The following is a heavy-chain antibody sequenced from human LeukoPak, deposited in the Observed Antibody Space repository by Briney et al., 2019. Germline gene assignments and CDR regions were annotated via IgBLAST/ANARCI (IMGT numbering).Heavy chain of an antibody. D-gene: IGHD2-2*01. CDR1: GLTFSNAW. Sequence: GGSLRLSCAASGLTFSNAWLSWVRQAPGKGLEWIGHIKSKTNGGTTDYAAPVKGRFTISRDDSKNTLYLQMNSLKTEDTALYYCTTEGGSGVPAAASDYWGQGTLVTVSS. CDR3: TTEGGSGVPAAASDY. V-gene: IGHV3-15*01. CDR2: IKSKTNGGTT. J-gene: IGHJ4*02.